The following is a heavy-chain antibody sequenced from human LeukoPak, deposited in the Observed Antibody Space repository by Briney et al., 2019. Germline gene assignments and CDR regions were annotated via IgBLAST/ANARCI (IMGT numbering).Heavy chain of an antibody. CDR2: IYSGGST. CDR1: GFTVSSNY. J-gene: IGHJ5*02. D-gene: IGHD3-22*01. Sequence: PGGSLRLSCAASGFTVSSNYMSWVRQAPGKGLEWVSVIYSGGSTYYADSVKGRFTISRDNAKNTLYLQMNSLRADDTAVYYCARVDDTSGQNWFDPWGQGTLVTVSS. CDR3: ARVDDTSGQNWFDP. V-gene: IGHV3-53*01.